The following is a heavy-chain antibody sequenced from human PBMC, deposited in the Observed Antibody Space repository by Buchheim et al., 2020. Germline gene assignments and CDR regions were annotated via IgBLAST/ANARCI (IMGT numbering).Heavy chain of an antibody. CDR1: GGSISSYY. V-gene: IGHV4-59*01. J-gene: IGHJ5*02. CDR2: IYYSGST. Sequence: QVQLQESGPGLVKPSETLSLTCTVSGGSISSYYWSWIRQPPGKGLEWIGYIYYSGSTKYNPSLKSRVTISVDTSKNQFSLKLSSVTAADTAVYYCARSPGAVAGTGWFDPWGQGTL. D-gene: IGHD6-19*01. CDR3: ARSPGAVAGTGWFDP.